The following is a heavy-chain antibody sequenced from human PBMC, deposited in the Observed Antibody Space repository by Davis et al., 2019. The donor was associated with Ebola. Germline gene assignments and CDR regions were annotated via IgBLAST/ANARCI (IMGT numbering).Heavy chain of an antibody. J-gene: IGHJ4*02. Sequence: GESLKISCAASGFTFSSYWVTWVRQAPGKGLEWVANIKEDGGETDYVDSLRGRFTISRDNANNSLYLQMNSLRAEDTAVYFCVRGPRHTNYLLVGDYYFDYWGQGTLVTVSS. CDR1: GFTFSSYW. CDR2: IKEDGGET. V-gene: IGHV3-7*01. D-gene: IGHD1-26*01. CDR3: VRGPRHTNYLLVGDYYFDY.